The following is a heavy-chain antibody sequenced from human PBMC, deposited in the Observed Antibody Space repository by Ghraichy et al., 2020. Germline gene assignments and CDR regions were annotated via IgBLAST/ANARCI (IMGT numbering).Heavy chain of an antibody. CDR2: INSDGSST. CDR3: ARDGGDYYDSSGYGY. J-gene: IGHJ4*02. Sequence: GSLRLSCAASGFTFSSYWMHWVRQAPGKGLVWVSRINSDGSSTSYADSVKGRFTISRDNAKNTLYLQMNSLRAEDTAVYYCARDGGDYYDSSGYGYWGQGTLVTVSS. V-gene: IGHV3-74*01. D-gene: IGHD3-22*01. CDR1: GFTFSSYW.